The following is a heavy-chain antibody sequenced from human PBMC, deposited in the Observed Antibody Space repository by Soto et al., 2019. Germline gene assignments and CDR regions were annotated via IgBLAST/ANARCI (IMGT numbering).Heavy chain of an antibody. Sequence: EVQLVESGGGLVQPGGSLRLSCAVSGFTFSSHAMNWVRQAPGKGLEWVAYIHSIRSIIYYADSVKGRFTISRDNAKNSLYLQIDSLRDEDTAVYYCARDARNADYDYCGQGTLVTVSS. D-gene: IGHD3-16*01. J-gene: IGHJ4*02. V-gene: IGHV3-48*02. CDR2: IHSIRSII. CDR1: GFTFSSHA. CDR3: ARDARNADYDY.